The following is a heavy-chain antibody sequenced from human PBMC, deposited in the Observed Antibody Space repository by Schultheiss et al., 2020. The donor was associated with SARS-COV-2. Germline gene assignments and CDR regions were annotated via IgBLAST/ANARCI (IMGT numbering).Heavy chain of an antibody. CDR2: IYYSGST. CDR1: GGSISSGGYY. Sequence: SETLSLTCTVSGGSISSGGYYWSWIRQHPGKGLEWIGYIYYSGSTNYNPSLKSRVTISVDTSKNQFSLKLSSVTAADTAVYYCAKEGSAAAGRGDAFDIWGQGTMVTVSS. J-gene: IGHJ3*02. V-gene: IGHV4-61*08. D-gene: IGHD6-13*01. CDR3: AKEGSAAAGRGDAFDI.